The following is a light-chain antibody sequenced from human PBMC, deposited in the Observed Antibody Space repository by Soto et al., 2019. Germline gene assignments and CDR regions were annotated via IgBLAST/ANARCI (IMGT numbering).Light chain of an antibody. V-gene: IGKV1-6*01. CDR3: LQAHSYPFT. CDR1: EDIRND. CDR2: AAS. Sequence: AIQVTQSPSSLSASVGDRVTITCRASEDIRNDLGWYQQKPGEAPNLLIFAASTLHIGVPSRFSGSGSGTDFTLTISSLQPEDFATYYCLQAHSYPFTFGPGTKVDVK. J-gene: IGKJ3*01.